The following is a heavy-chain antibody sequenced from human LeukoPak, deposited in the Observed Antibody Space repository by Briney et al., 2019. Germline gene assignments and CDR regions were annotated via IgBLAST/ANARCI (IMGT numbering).Heavy chain of an antibody. V-gene: IGHV3-23*01. D-gene: IGHD5-12*01. CDR1: GVTFSSYA. CDR2: ISGSGDSS. Sequence: GGSLRLSCAAFGVTFSSYAMTWVRQAPGKGLEWVSDISGSGDSSYYADSVKGRFTISRDNSKNTLYLQMNSLRADDTAVYYCAKEVGSGYDFFDYWGQGTLVTVSS. J-gene: IGHJ4*02. CDR3: AKEVGSGYDFFDY.